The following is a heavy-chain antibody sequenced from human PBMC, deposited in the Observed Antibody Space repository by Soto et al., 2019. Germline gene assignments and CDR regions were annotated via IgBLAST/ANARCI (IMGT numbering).Heavy chain of an antibody. J-gene: IGHJ6*02. D-gene: IGHD3-9*01. CDR2: LIPMFGTT. Sequence: QVQLVQSGAEVKTPGSSVKVSCKASGGTFSSYSINWVRQAPGQGLEWRGRLIPMFGTTDYAQRFQGRVTFTAHESTSTASLEVTNLTAEDTAVYYCARAVVLTFTRFYDMDVWGQGTTVTVSS. V-gene: IGHV1-69*18. CDR3: ARAVVLTFTRFYDMDV. CDR1: GGTFSSYS.